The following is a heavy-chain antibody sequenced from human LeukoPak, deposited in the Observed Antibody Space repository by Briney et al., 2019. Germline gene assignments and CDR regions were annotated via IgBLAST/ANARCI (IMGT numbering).Heavy chain of an antibody. CDR2: ISGSGGST. V-gene: IGHV3-23*01. Sequence: PGGSLRLSCAASGFTFSSYAMSWVRQAPGKGLEWVSAISGSGGSTYYADSVRGRVTISRDNAKNSLYLQMNSLRVEDTAVYYCARVFWQMTTVTTRPLTGGWGQGTMVTVSS. CDR1: GFTFSSYA. CDR3: ARVFWQMTTVTTRPLTGG. D-gene: IGHD4-11*01. J-gene: IGHJ3*01.